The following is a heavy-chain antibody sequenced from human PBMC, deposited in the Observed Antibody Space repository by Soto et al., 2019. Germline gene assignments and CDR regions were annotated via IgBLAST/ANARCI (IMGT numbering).Heavy chain of an antibody. J-gene: IGHJ4*02. CDR1: GHSRGGYY. CDR3: ARDMGYSYGRGAIEH. V-gene: IGHV4-59*01. CDR2: IYYNDEYNYHIHP. Sequence: QVQLQESGPGLVKASETLSLTCSVSGHSRGGYYWSWIRQPPGKGLEWIGNIYYNDEYNYHIHPKYNRSLNSRLTMCRGTSKMQFSLTLTSVTAADTAVYYCARDMGYSYGRGAIEHWCQGTLVTVSS. D-gene: IGHD5-18*01.